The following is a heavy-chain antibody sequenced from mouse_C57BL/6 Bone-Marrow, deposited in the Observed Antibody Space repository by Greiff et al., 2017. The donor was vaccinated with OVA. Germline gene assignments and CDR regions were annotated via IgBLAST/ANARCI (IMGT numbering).Heavy chain of an antibody. CDR2: LYPRSGYT. V-gene: IGHV1-81*01. CDR1: GYAFTSYG. CDR3: ATSLGY. J-gene: IGHJ2*01. Sequence: QVQLQQSGAELARPGASVKLSCKASGYAFTSYGMSWVKQRTGQGLEWIGELYPRSGYTYYNQQFKGKATLTEDKSSSTAFMELRSLTAEDSAVYFCATSLGYWGQGTTLTVSS.